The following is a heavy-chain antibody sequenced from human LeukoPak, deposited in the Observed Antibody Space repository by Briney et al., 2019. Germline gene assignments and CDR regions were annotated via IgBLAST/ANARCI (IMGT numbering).Heavy chain of an antibody. J-gene: IGHJ5*02. Sequence: GGSLRLSCAASGFTFSSYSMNWVRQAPGKGLEWVLSISSSSSYIYYADSVKGRFTISRDNAKNSLNLQMNSLRAEDTAVYCCARDSYSSFPQWFDPWGQGTLVTVSS. D-gene: IGHD6-6*01. CDR2: ISSSSSYI. CDR3: ARDSYSSFPQWFDP. CDR1: GFTFSSYS. V-gene: IGHV3-21*01.